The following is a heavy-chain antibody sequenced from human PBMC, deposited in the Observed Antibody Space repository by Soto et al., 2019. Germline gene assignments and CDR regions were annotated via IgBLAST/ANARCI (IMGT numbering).Heavy chain of an antibody. CDR1: GGTFSSYA. CDR3: SLKEGDGGYYYGMDV. V-gene: IGHV1-69*13. D-gene: IGHD1-26*01. CDR2: IIPIFGTA. J-gene: IGHJ6*02. Sequence: ASVKVSCKASGGTFSSYAISWVRQAPGQGLEWMGGIIPIFGTANYAQKFQGRVTITADESTSTAYMELSSLRSEDTAVYYCSLKEGDGGYYYGMDVWGQGTTVTVSS.